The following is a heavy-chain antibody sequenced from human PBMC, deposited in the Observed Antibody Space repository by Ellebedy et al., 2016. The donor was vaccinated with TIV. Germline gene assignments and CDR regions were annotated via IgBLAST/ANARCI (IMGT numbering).Heavy chain of an antibody. D-gene: IGHD2/OR15-2a*01. CDR1: GFTVNSNY. Sequence: GGSLRLSCAGSGFTVNSNYMSWVRKAPGKGLEWVSVIYIGGTTYSAVSVKGRFTISRDDSKNTLYLQMNSLRAEDTAVYYCARETFNDVDLIVWGVFDIWGQGTMVTVSS. CDR2: IYIGGTT. V-gene: IGHV3-66*01. CDR3: ARETFNDVDLIVWGVFDI. J-gene: IGHJ3*02.